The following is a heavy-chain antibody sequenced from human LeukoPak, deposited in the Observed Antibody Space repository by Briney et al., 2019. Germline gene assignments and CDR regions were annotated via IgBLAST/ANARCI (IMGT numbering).Heavy chain of an antibody. CDR1: GFTFSSYT. CDR3: ASSVATVITGGFDI. Sequence: GGSLRLSCAASGFTFSSYTMNWVRQAPGKGLEWVSYISSSSSTIYYADSVKGRFTISRDNAKNSLYLQMNSLRAEDTALYYCASSVATVITGGFDIWGQGTMVTVSS. V-gene: IGHV3-48*04. J-gene: IGHJ3*02. CDR2: ISSSSSTI. D-gene: IGHD4-17*01.